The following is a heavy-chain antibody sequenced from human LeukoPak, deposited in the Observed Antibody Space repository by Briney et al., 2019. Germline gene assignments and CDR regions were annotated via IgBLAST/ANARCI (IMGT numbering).Heavy chain of an antibody. CDR3: AKVTGGDMITYGGLDY. CDR1: GFTFANYA. J-gene: IGHJ4*02. D-gene: IGHD3-16*01. V-gene: IGHV3-23*01. Sequence: GGSLRLSCAASGFTFANYAMTWVRQAPGEGLEWVSAISGNGDITYYTDSVKGRFTISRDNSKNTLYLQMNSLRAEDTAVYYCAKVTGGDMITYGGLDYWGQGTLVTVSS. CDR2: ISGNGDIT.